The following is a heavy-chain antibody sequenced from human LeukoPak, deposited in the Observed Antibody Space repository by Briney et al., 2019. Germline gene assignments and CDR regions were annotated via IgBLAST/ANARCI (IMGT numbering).Heavy chain of an antibody. Sequence: SETLSLTCTVSGGSISSYYWSWIRQPPGKGLEWIGYIYYSGSTNYNPSLKSRVTISVDTSKDQFSPKLSSVTAADTAVYYCARSGYDPNWFDPWGQGTLVTVSS. V-gene: IGHV4-59*08. CDR2: IYYSGST. J-gene: IGHJ5*02. CDR1: GGSISSYY. CDR3: ARSGYDPNWFDP. D-gene: IGHD5-12*01.